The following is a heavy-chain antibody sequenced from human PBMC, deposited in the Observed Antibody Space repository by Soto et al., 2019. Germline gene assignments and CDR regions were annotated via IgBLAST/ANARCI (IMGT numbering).Heavy chain of an antibody. Sequence: ASVKVSCKASGGTFSSYAISWVRQAPGQGLEWMGGIIPIFGTANYAQKFQGRVTITADESTSTAYMELSSLRSEDTAVYYCAREVTGVVVPAANVVAPFDPWGQGTLVTVSS. CDR2: IIPIFGTA. D-gene: IGHD2-2*01. V-gene: IGHV1-69*13. CDR3: AREVTGVVVPAANVVAPFDP. J-gene: IGHJ5*02. CDR1: GGTFSSYA.